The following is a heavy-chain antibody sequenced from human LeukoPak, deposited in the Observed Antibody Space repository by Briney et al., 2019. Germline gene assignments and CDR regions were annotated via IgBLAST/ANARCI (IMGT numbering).Heavy chain of an antibody. CDR1: GFTVSSNY. J-gene: IGHJ6*03. Sequence: PGGSLRLSCAASGFTVSSNYMSWVRQAPGKGLEWVSVIYSGGSTYYADSVKGRFTISRDNSKNTLYLQMNSLRAEDTAVYYCARDYNYYHMDVWGKGTTVTVSS. CDR2: IYSGGST. V-gene: IGHV3-66*02. CDR3: ARDYNYYHMDV.